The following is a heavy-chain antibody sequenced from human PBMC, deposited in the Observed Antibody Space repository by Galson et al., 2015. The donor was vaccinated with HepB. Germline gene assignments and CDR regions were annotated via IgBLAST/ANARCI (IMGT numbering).Heavy chain of an antibody. J-gene: IGHJ6*02. D-gene: IGHD6-19*01. CDR1: GFSLSTKGMC. V-gene: IGHV2-70*11. CDR2: IDWENNK. CDR3: ARNKQWLVPYYYYYYGMDV. Sequence: PSLVKPTQTLTLTCTFSGFSLSTKGMCVSWIRQPPRKALEFLARIDWENNKYYSTSLKTRLTVSRDTSKNQVVLTMTNMDPVDTATYFCARNKQWLVPYYYYYYGMDVWGQGTTVTVSS.